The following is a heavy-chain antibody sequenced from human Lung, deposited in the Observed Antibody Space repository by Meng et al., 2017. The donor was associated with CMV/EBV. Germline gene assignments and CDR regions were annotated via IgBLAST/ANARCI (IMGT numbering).Heavy chain of an antibody. J-gene: IGHJ6*02. CDR3: ARGNSEITVYYGMDV. Sequence: SXAASGFTVSSNYMSWVRQAPGKGLEWVSVIYSGGRTYYADSVTCRFTIPRDISKNTQFHQMNSLRAEDTAVYYCARGNSEITVYYGMDVWGQGXTVTVSS. CDR2: IYSGGRT. V-gene: IGHV3-66*02. D-gene: IGHD3-16*01. CDR1: GFTVSSNY.